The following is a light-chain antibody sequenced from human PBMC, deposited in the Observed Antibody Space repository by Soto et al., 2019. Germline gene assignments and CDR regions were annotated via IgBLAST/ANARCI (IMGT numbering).Light chain of an antibody. Sequence: QSALTQPAPVSGSPGQSITISCTGTSSDVGPYNYVSWYQQHPGKAPKVMIYEVSNRPSGVSNRFSGSKSGNTASLTISGLQAEDEADYYCSSYTTSSTVVFGGGTKLTVL. J-gene: IGLJ2*01. CDR1: SSDVGPYNY. CDR2: EVS. CDR3: SSYTTSSTVV. V-gene: IGLV2-14*01.